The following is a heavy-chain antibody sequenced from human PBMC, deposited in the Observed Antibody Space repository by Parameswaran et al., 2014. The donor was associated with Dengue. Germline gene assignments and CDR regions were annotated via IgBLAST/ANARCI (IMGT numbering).Heavy chain of an antibody. CDR2: IIPIFGTA. J-gene: IGHJ3*02. D-gene: IGHD2-2*01. CDR3: ARFRGGCSSTSCGDAFDI. Sequence: SWVRQAPGQGLEWMGGIIPIFGTANYAQKFQGRVTITADESTSTAYMELSSLRSEDTAVYYCARFRGGCSSTSCGDAFDIWGQGQWSPSPQ. V-gene: IGHV1-69*01.